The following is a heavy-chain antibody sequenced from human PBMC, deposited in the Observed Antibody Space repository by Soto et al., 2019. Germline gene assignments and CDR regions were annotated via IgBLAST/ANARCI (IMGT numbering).Heavy chain of an antibody. J-gene: IGHJ4*02. CDR1: GGTFSSYA. CDR2: IVPIVDTS. V-gene: IGHV1-69*12. Sequence: QVQLVQAGAEVRQPASSVKVSCKTSGGTFSSYAISWVRQSPGQGLEWMGGIVPIVDTSTYAQTFQGRVTITADESPSTAYMELSSLRSDDTAIYYCVRVVAIPGYPDNWGQGTLVTVSS. CDR3: VRVVAIPGYPDN. D-gene: IGHD5-12*01.